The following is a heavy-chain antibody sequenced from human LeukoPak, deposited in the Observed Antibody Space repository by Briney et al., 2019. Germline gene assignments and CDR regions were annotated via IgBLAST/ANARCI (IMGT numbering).Heavy chain of an antibody. J-gene: IGHJ4*02. CDR1: EFTFSTYW. V-gene: IGHV3-7*01. D-gene: IGHD5-18*01. CDR3: ARDWGIKKRGYSYGLYPDY. Sequence: PGGSLRLSCAASEFTFSTYWMNWVRQPPGKGLEWVANINEDGNERYYVDAVKGRFTISRDNAKNSLYLQMNSLRAEDTAVYYCARDWGIKKRGYSYGLYPDYWGQGTLVTVSS. CDR2: INEDGNER.